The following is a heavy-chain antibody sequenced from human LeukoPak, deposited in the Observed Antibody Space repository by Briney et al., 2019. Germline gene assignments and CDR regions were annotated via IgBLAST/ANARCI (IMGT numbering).Heavy chain of an antibody. Sequence: PGGSLRLSCGASGFSFSLFGMNWVRQAPGKGLEWVSYISSSGSTIYYADSVKGRFTISRDNAKNSLYLQMNSLRAEDTAVYYCARGDSGSYYFDYWGQGTLVTVSS. J-gene: IGHJ4*02. CDR1: GFSFSLFG. V-gene: IGHV3-48*04. D-gene: IGHD1-26*01. CDR3: ARGDSGSYYFDY. CDR2: ISSSGSTI.